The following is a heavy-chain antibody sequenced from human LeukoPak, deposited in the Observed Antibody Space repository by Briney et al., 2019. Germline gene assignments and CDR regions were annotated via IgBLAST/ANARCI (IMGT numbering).Heavy chain of an antibody. CDR3: ARGEEDTASFDY. CDR1: GGTFSSCA. D-gene: IGHD5-18*01. V-gene: IGHV1-69*04. Sequence: SVKVSCKASGGTFSSCAISWVRQAPGQGLEWMGRIIPILGIANYAQKFQGRVTITADKSTSTAYMELSSLRSEDTAVYYCARGEEDTASFDYWGQGTLVTVSS. J-gene: IGHJ4*02. CDR2: IIPILGIA.